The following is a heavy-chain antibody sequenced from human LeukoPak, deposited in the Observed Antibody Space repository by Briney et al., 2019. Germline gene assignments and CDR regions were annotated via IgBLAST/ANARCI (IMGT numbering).Heavy chain of an antibody. J-gene: IGHJ4*02. CDR2: INHSGST. Sequence: SETLSLTCAVYGGSFSGYYWSWIRQPPGKGLEGIGEINHSGSTNYNPSLKSRVTISVDTSKNQFSLKLSSVTAADTAVYYCAREKPMVRGVIINYWGQGTLVTVSS. D-gene: IGHD3-10*01. V-gene: IGHV4-34*01. CDR3: AREKPMVRGVIINY. CDR1: GGSFSGYY.